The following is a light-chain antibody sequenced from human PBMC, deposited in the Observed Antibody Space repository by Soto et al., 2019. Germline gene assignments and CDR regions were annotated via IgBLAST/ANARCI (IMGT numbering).Light chain of an antibody. CDR1: QSISTY. V-gene: IGKV1-39*01. Sequence: DIQMTQSPSSLSASVGDRVTITCRASQSISTYLIWYQQKPGKAPKLLIYATSSLQSGVPSRFSGSGSGTEFTLTISSLQPDDFATYYCQNYNSYSEACGQGTKGDIK. CDR3: QNYNSYSEA. J-gene: IGKJ1*01. CDR2: ATS.